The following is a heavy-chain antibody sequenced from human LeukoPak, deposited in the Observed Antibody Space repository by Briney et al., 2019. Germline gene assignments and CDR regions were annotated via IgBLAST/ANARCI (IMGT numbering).Heavy chain of an antibody. CDR1: GGSISSYY. V-gene: IGHV4-4*07. J-gene: IGHJ5*02. CDR3: ARDIMVRGVIITNWFDP. Sequence: PSETLSLTCTVSGGSISSYYWSWIRQPAGKGLEWIGRIYTSGSTNYNPSLKSRVTMSVDTSKNQFSLKLSSVTAADTAVYYCARDIMVRGVIITNWFDPWGQGTLVTVSS. D-gene: IGHD3-10*01. CDR2: IYTSGST.